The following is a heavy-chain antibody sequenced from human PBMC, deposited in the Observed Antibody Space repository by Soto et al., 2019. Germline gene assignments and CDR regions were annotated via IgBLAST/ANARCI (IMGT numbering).Heavy chain of an antibody. CDR2: TYYRSKWYN. J-gene: IGHJ3*02. Sequence: QSQTLSLTCAISGDSVSSNSAAWNWIRQSPSRGLEWLGRTYYRSKWYNDYAVSVKSRITINPDTSKNQFSLQLNSVTPEDTAVYYCARDKGGICSGGSCYSLDAFDIWGQGTMVTVSS. D-gene: IGHD2-15*01. V-gene: IGHV6-1*01. CDR1: GDSVSSNSAA. CDR3: ARDKGGICSGGSCYSLDAFDI.